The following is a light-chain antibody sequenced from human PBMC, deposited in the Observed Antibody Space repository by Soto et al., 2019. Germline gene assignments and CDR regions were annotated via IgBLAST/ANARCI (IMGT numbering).Light chain of an antibody. J-gene: IGKJ1*01. CDR2: GTF. V-gene: IGKV3-15*01. Sequence: EVVFTHSPVTLSLAPGEIATLSCRASQSFRGLLAWYQQKPGQAPRLLIYGTFTRATGIPARFSGTGSGTEFTLTISSLQSEDFALYYCQQYNDWPLTFGQGTKVDIK. CDR1: QSFRGL. CDR3: QQYNDWPLT.